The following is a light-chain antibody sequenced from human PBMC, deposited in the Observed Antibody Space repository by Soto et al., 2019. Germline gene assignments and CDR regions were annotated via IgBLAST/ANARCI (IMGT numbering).Light chain of an antibody. CDR2: DVS. CDR3: CSSAGAFYV. CDR1: SSDIGGHIS. Sequence: QSVLTQPRSVSGSPGQSVTISCTGTSSDIGGHISVSWFRQHPGKAPKLMIYDVSKRPSGVPDRFSGSKSGNTASLTISGLQAEDEADYYCCSSAGAFYVFGTGTKVTVL. J-gene: IGLJ1*01. V-gene: IGLV2-11*01.